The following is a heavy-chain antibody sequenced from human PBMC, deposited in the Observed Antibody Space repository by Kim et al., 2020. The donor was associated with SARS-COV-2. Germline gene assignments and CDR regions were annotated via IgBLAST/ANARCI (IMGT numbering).Heavy chain of an antibody. CDR2: IYYSGST. V-gene: IGHV4-39*01. CDR1: GGSISSSSYY. Sequence: SETLSLTCTVSGGSISSSSYYWGWIRQPPGKGLEWIGSIYYSGSTYYNPSLKSRVTISVDTSKNQYSLKLSSVTAADTAVYYCARRVVLLWFGELSGGMVVWGQGTTVSVSS. J-gene: IGHJ6*02. CDR3: ARRVVLLWFGELSGGMVV. D-gene: IGHD3-10*01.